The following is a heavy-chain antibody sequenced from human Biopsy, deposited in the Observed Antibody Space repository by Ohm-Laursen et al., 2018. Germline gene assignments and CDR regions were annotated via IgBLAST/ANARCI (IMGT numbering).Heavy chain of an antibody. CDR2: IFYSANT. Sequence: SDTLSLTCTVSGVSINGGRYYWNWILHHPGKGLEWIGNIFYSANTYYNPSLKSRVTISVDTSKNQFSLKLSSVTAADTAVYYCARLGSGDYFPTFFDFWGQGALVTVSS. D-gene: IGHD5-12*01. CDR1: GVSINGGRYY. J-gene: IGHJ4*02. V-gene: IGHV4-31*03. CDR3: ARLGSGDYFPTFFDF.